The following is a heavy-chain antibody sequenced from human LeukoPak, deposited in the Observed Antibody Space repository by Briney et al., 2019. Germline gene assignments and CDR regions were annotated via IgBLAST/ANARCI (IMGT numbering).Heavy chain of an antibody. J-gene: IGHJ6*03. Sequence: GASVKVSCKASADTFSRYAISWVRQAPGQGLEWMGRTIPKFGTAKYAQRFRGRVTITADKSTTTAYMELSSLRSEDTAVYYCARAIYYDVMTGYYDYYSYYMDVWGDGTTVTVSS. CDR2: TIPKFGTA. CDR3: ARAIYYDVMTGYYDYYSYYMDV. D-gene: IGHD3-9*01. CDR1: ADTFSRYA. V-gene: IGHV1-69*06.